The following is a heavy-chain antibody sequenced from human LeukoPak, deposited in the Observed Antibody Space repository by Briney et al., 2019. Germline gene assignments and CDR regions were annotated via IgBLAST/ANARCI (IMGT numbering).Heavy chain of an antibody. V-gene: IGHV4-31*03. CDR1: GGSISSGGYY. D-gene: IGHD3-3*01. J-gene: IGHJ5*02. CDR3: ARDQNDFPNNWFDP. Sequence: PSQTLSLTCTVSGGSISSGGYYWSWIRQHPGKGLEWIGYIYYSGSTYYNPSLKSRVTISVDTSKNQFSLKLSSVTAADTAVYYCARDQNDFPNNWFDPWGQGTLVTVSP. CDR2: IYYSGST.